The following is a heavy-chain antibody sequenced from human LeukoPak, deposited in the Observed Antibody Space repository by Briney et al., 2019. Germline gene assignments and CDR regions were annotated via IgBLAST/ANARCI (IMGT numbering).Heavy chain of an antibody. D-gene: IGHD1-1*01. CDR3: ARQYAHWNPFAG. V-gene: IGHV4-4*02. Sequence: GSLRLSCAAPSFNFGTYWMTWVRQAPGKGLEWIGEIYHSGSTNYNPSLKSRVTISVDTSKNQFSLKLSSVTAADTAVYYCARQYAHWNPFAGWGQGTLVTVSS. CDR1: SFNFGTYW. J-gene: IGHJ4*02. CDR2: IYHSGST.